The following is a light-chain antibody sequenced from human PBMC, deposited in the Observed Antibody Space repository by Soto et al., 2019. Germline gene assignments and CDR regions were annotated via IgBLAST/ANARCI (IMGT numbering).Light chain of an antibody. CDR2: EVS. Sequence: SALTHPSSLSVAPGQSITLSCPGTSSDVGGYNYVSWYQQHPGKAPKLMIYEVSNRPSGVSNRFSGSKSGNTASLTISGLQAEDEADYYCTSYTSSSTRVFGTGTKVTVL. CDR3: TSYTSSSTRV. V-gene: IGLV2-14*01. CDR1: SSDVGGYNY. J-gene: IGLJ1*01.